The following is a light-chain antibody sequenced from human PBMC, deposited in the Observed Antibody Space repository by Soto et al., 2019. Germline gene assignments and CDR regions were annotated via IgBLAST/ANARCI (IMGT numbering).Light chain of an antibody. CDR1: SGHSSYA. J-gene: IGLJ2*01. CDR3: QTWGTGIQGV. CDR2: LSSDGSH. V-gene: IGLV4-69*01. Sequence: QSVLTQSPSASASLGASVKLTCTLSSGHSSYAIAWHQQQPEKGPRYLMKLSSDGSHSKGDGIPDRFSGSSSGAERYLTISSLQSEDEADYYCQTWGTGIQGVFGGGTKLTVL.